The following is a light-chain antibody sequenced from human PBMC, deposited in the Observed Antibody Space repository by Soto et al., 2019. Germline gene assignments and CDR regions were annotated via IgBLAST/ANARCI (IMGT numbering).Light chain of an antibody. CDR1: QSVNNNY. V-gene: IGKV3-20*01. CDR3: QQYGSTPLT. CDR2: GAS. Sequence: EIVLTQSPGTLSLSPGERATLSCRASQSVNNNYLAWYQQKPGQAPSLYIYGASTRATGIPDRFSGSGSGTDFTLTISRLEPEDFAVYYCQQYGSTPLTFGGGTKVEIK. J-gene: IGKJ4*01.